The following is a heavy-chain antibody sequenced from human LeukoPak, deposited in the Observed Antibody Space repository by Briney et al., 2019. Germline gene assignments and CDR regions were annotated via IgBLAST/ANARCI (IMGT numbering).Heavy chain of an antibody. CDR2: ISSNGGST. CDR1: GFTFSSYA. CDR3: VKEPGENYDILTSWAGPPY. D-gene: IGHD3-9*01. V-gene: IGHV3-64D*06. J-gene: IGHJ4*02. Sequence: GGSLRLSCSASGFTFSSYAMHWVRQAPGKGLEYVSAISSNGGSTYYADSVKGRFTISRDNSKNTLYLQMSSLRAEDTAVYYCVKEPGENYDILTSWAGPPYWGQGTLVTVSS.